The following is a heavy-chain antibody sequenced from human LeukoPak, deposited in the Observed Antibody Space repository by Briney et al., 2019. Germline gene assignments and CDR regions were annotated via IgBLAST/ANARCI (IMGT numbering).Heavy chain of an antibody. CDR2: ISGSGGST. Sequence: GGSLRLSCAASGFTFSSYAMSWVRQAPGKGLEWVSAISGSGGSTYYADSVRGRFTISRDNSKNTLYLQMSSLRAEDTAVYYCAKSGSTVTTRYGMDVWGKGTTVTVSS. J-gene: IGHJ6*04. CDR1: GFTFSSYA. V-gene: IGHV3-23*01. D-gene: IGHD4-17*01. CDR3: AKSGSTVTTRYGMDV.